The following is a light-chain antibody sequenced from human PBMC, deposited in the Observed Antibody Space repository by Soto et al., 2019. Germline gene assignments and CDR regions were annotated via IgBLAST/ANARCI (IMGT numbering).Light chain of an antibody. J-gene: IGKJ4*01. CDR3: QQSDNYPLT. V-gene: IGKV1-5*01. Sequence: GDRVTITCRASQSISSRLAWYQQKLGQAPKLLIYDASSLQSGVPSRFSGSGSGTEFTLTISSLQPDDFATYYCQQSDNYPLTFGGGTKVEIK. CDR2: DAS. CDR1: QSISSR.